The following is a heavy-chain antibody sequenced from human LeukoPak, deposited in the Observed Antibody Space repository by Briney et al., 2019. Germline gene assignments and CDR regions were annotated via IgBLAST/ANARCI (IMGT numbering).Heavy chain of an antibody. Sequence: ASVKVSCKASGYTFTSYYTHWVRQAPGQGLEWMGIIKPSGGRTLYAQKFQGRVTVTSDMSTSTVYVELSSLRSEDTAVYYCAREVPENSNFDYWGQGTLVTVSS. V-gene: IGHV1-46*01. J-gene: IGHJ4*02. D-gene: IGHD2-21*01. CDR2: IKPSGGRT. CDR3: AREVPENSNFDY. CDR1: GYTFTSYY.